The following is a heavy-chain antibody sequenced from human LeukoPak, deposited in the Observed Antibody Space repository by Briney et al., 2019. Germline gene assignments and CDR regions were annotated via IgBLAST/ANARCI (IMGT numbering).Heavy chain of an antibody. CDR1: GFTFSSYG. D-gene: IGHD3-10*01. V-gene: IGHV3-33*01. Sequence: GGSLRLSCAASGFTFSSYGMHWVRQAPGKGLEWVAVIWYDGSNKYYADSVKGRLTISRDNSKNTLYLQMNSLRAEDTAVYYCARILYGSGSYGVDYWGQGTLVTVSS. CDR2: IWYDGSNK. CDR3: ARILYGSGSYGVDY. J-gene: IGHJ4*02.